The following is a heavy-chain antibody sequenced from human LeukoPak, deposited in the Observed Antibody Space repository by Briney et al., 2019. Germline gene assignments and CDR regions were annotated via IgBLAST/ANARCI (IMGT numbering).Heavy chain of an antibody. Sequence: SETLSLTCSFSGGSIRGGGYYWGWVRQPPGKGLEWIASLYSNGNTFYNPSLKSRVTISEESSKSQFSLKLRTVTAADTAVYYCARGVPGLWGQGTLVTVSS. CDR3: ARGVPGL. J-gene: IGHJ4*02. D-gene: IGHD3-10*01. CDR2: LYSNGNT. CDR1: GGSIRGGGYY. V-gene: IGHV4-39*01.